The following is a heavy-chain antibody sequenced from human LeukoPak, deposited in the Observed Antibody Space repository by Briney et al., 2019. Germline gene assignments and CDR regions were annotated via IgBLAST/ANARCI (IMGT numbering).Heavy chain of an antibody. J-gene: IGHJ4*02. CDR3: ARRSPNHGWPFDS. V-gene: IGHV4-34*01. CDR1: GGSFSDNF. D-gene: IGHD6-19*01. CDR2: ISHAGST. Sequence: SETLTLTCAVYGGSFSDNFWTWIRQPPGKGLEWIGEISHAGSTNYNPSLRHGITVSVDTSKNQFSLKVISVTAADTAMYYCARRSPNHGWPFDSWGQGTRVTVSS.